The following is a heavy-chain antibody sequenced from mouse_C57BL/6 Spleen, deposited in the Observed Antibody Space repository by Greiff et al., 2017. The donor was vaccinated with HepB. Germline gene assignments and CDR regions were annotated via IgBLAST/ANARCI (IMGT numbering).Heavy chain of an antibody. CDR2: INYDGSST. CDR3: ARGGTWFAY. V-gene: IGHV5-16*01. J-gene: IGHJ3*01. CDR1: GFTFSDYY. Sequence: VKLVESEGGLVQPGSSMKLSCTASGFTFSDYYMAWVRQVPEKGLEWVANINYDGSSTYYLDSLKSRFIISRDNAKNILYLQMSSLKSEDTATYYCARGGTWFAYWGQGTLVTVSA.